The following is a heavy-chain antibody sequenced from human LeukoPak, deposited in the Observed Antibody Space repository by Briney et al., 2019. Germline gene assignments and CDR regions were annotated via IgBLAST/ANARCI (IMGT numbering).Heavy chain of an antibody. V-gene: IGHV3-21*04. J-gene: IGHJ4*02. CDR2: ISSSSSYI. Sequence: GGSLRLSCAASGFTFSSYSMNWVRQAPGKGLEWVSSISSSSSYIYYADSVKGRFTISRDNAKNSLYLQMNSLRAEDTAVYYCAKDLGSVVTPPSLDYWGQGTLVTVSS. CDR1: GFTFSSYS. D-gene: IGHD4-23*01. CDR3: AKDLGSVVTPPSLDY.